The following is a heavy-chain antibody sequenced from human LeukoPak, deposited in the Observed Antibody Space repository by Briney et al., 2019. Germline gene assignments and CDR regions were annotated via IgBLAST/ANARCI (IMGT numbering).Heavy chain of an antibody. CDR1: GFTFSGHW. J-gene: IGHJ4*02. V-gene: IGHV3-7*01. CDR3: TRDRSRVEDD. Sequence: GGSLRLSCAASGFTFSGHWMCWVRQAPGKGLEWVANINQGGSDKYYVDSVKGRFTISRDNANNLLYLQMNSLRGEDTAVYYCTRDRSRVEDDWGQGTLVTVSS. D-gene: IGHD3-3*01. CDR2: INQGGSDK.